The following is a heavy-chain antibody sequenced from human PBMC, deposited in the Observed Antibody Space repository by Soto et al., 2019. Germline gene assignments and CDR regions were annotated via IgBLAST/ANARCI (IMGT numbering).Heavy chain of an antibody. J-gene: IGHJ6*02. CDR1: GGTFSSYA. CDR2: IIPIFGTA. Sequence: QVQLVQSGAEVKKPGSSVKVSCKASGGTFSSYAISWVRQAPGQGLEWMGGIIPIFGTANYAQKFQGRVTITADESTSTAYMELSSLRSEDTAVYYCARRVVVVVPAARYYYGMDVWGQGTTVTVSS. V-gene: IGHV1-69*01. D-gene: IGHD2-2*01. CDR3: ARRVVVVVPAARYYYGMDV.